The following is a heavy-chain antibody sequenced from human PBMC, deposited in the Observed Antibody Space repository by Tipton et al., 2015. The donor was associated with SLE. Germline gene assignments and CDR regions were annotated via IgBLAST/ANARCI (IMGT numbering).Heavy chain of an antibody. V-gene: IGHV4-4*07. D-gene: IGHD1-1*01. Sequence: GLVKPSETLSLTCTVSGGSINGYFWSWIRQSAGKGLEWIGRIYSSGTTNYNPSLKSRVTMSVDTSKNQFSLKVTSVTAADTAVYYCARAGVNVWYKYFDSWGQGTLVTVSS. CDR3: ARAGVNVWYKYFDS. J-gene: IGHJ4*02. CDR1: GGSINGYF. CDR2: IYSSGTT.